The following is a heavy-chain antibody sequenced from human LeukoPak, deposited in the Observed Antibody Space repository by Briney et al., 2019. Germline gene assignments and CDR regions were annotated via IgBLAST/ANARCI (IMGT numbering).Heavy chain of an antibody. J-gene: IGHJ6*02. V-gene: IGHV4-39*01. CDR3: ARRVITIFGVVINYGMDV. CDR1: GGSISSSSYY. D-gene: IGHD3-3*01. CDR2: IYYSGST. Sequence: SETLSLTCTVSGGSISSSSYYWGWIRQPPGKGLEWIGGIYYSGSTYYNPSLKSRVTISVDTSKNQFSLKLSSVTAADTAVYYCARRVITIFGVVINYGMDVWGQGTTVTVSS.